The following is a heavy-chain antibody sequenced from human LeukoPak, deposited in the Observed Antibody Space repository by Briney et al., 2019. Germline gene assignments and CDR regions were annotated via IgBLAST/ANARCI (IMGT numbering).Heavy chain of an antibody. J-gene: IGHJ4*02. Sequence: GGSLRLSCAASGFTFTCYAMSWVRQAPGKGLEWVSAISGGGGSTYYADSVKGRFTISRDNSKNTLYLQMNTLRAEDTAVYYCAKVRPVSSVAGTIFHYWGQGTLVTVSS. D-gene: IGHD6-19*01. CDR3: AKVRPVSSVAGTIFHY. CDR2: ISGGGGST. V-gene: IGHV3-23*01. CDR1: GFTFTCYA.